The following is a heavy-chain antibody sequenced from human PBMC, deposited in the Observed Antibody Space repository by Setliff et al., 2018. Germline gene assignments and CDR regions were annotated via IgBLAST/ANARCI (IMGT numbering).Heavy chain of an antibody. D-gene: IGHD3-3*01. CDR2: IYYSGST. Sequence: PSETLSLTCTVSGGSISSFYWSWIRQPPGKGLEWIGYIYYSGSTNYNPSLKSRVTISVDTSKNQFSLKLTSVTAADTAVYYCARMSGFLYMDVWGKGTTVTVS. CDR3: ARMSGFLYMDV. CDR1: GGSISSFY. V-gene: IGHV4-59*08. J-gene: IGHJ6*03.